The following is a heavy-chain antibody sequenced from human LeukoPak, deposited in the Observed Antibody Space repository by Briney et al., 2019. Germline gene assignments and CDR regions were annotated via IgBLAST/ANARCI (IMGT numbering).Heavy chain of an antibody. CDR1: GFTFSSYW. J-gene: IGHJ4*02. V-gene: IGHV3-7*01. Sequence: QPGGSLRLSCAASGFTFSSYWMSWVRQAPGKGLEWVANIKPDGSEKYYVDSVKGRFTISRDNAKNSLYLQMNSLRAEDTAVYFCAKGPNYFDSWGQGTLVTVSS. CDR3: AKGPNYFDS. CDR2: IKPDGSEK.